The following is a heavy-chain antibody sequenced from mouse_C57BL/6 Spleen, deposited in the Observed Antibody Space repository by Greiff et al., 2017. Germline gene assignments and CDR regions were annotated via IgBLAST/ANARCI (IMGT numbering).Heavy chain of an antibody. V-gene: IGHV5-17*01. D-gene: IGHD1-1*01. CDR3: ARRPNYYGSSWAMDY. J-gene: IGHJ4*01. CDR2: ISSGSSTI. Sequence: EVKLMESGGGLVKPGGSLKLSCAASGFTFSDYGMHWVRQAPEKGLEWVAYISSGSSTIYYADTVKGRFTISRDNAKNTLFLQMTSLRSEDTAMYYCARRPNYYGSSWAMDYWGQGTSVTVSS. CDR1: GFTFSDYG.